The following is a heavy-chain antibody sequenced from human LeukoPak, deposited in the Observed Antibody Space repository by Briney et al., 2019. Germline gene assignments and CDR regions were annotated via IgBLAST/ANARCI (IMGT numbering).Heavy chain of an antibody. D-gene: IGHD3-10*01. CDR1: GGSIDSYY. J-gene: IGHJ5*02. V-gene: IGHV4-59*08. Sequence: SETLSLTCTVSGGSIDSYYWNWVRQPPGKGLEWIAYIYYSGATTYNASLKRRGTITVEASKSQFSLKLSSVTAADTAVYYCASFRFGSNWFDRWGQGTLVTVSS. CDR2: IYYSGAT. CDR3: ASFRFGSNWFDR.